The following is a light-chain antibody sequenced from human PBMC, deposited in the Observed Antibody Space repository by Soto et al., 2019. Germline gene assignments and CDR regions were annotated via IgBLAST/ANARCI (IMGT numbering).Light chain of an antibody. CDR1: IYDVTAYYR. J-gene: IGLJ6*01. V-gene: IGLV2-18*01. CDR2: DVS. CDR3: SVYTRTSTYV. Sequence: QSVLTQPRCVSGSPGQSVTISCSGTIYDVTAYYRVSWYQQTPGTAPKLMIYDVSNRPSGVPDRFSGSRSGNTASLTISGLQAEDEGDYYCSVYTRTSTYVVGNGTKVTVL.